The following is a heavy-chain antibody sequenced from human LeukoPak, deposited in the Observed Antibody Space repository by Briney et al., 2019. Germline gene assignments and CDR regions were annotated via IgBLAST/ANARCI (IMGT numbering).Heavy chain of an antibody. J-gene: IGHJ4*02. V-gene: IGHV3-23*01. D-gene: IGHD5-18*01. CDR3: ARGGVYSYGNYFDY. Sequence: GGSLRLSCAASGFTFRSYGMTWVRQAPGKGLEWVSAISGSGDSTYYADSVKGRFTISRGNSKNTLYLQMNGLRAEDTAVYYCARGGVYSYGNYFDYWGQGTLVTVSS. CDR2: ISGSGDST. CDR1: GFTFRSYG.